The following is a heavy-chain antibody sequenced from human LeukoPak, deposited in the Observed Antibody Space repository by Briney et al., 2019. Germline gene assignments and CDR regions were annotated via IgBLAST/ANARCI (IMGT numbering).Heavy chain of an antibody. CDR1: GGSISSSY. V-gene: IGHV4-4*07. Sequence: PSETLSLTCNVSGGSISSSYWSWIRQSAGKGLEWIGRIHPSGSTNYNPSLESRVTMSLDTSKKQFSLKVTSVTATDTGVYYCARAPEFSSGWLLDWCGQGSLVTVSS. CDR3: ARAPEFSSGWLLDW. J-gene: IGHJ4*02. D-gene: IGHD6-19*01. CDR2: IHPSGST.